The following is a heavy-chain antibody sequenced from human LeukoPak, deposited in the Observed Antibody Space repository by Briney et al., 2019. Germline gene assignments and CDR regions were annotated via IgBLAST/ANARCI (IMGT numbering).Heavy chain of an antibody. D-gene: IGHD6-13*01. V-gene: IGHV3-72*01. CDR1: GFTFSDYY. CDR2: IRNKANSYTS. J-gene: IGHJ4*02. Sequence: GGSLRLSCADSGFTFSDYYMDWVRQAPGKGLEWVGRIRNKANSYTSEYAASVKGKFTISRDDSKNSVYLQMSSLKIEDTAVYYCTRRAAAGALDYWGQGTLVIVSS. CDR3: TRRAAAGALDY.